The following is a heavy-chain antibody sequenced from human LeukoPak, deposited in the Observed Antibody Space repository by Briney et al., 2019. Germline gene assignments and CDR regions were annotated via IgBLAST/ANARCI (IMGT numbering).Heavy chain of an antibody. V-gene: IGHV3-30*03. CDR2: ISPEGYMK. D-gene: IGHD3-16*01. Sequence: GRCLRLSCAASGFIFRDYGMDWVRPGPGKGLEWVAVISPEGYMKDYADSVKGRFTVSRDNSKNTVYWQMNSPSAEDTSRYYCARGNLYTAATIEDYWGQGTLVTVSS. CDR3: ARGNLYTAATIEDY. CDR1: GFIFRDYG. J-gene: IGHJ4*02.